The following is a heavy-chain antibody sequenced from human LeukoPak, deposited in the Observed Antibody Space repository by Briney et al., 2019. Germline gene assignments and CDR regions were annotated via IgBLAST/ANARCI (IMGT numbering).Heavy chain of an antibody. CDR1: GGSFSGYY. D-gene: IGHD6-19*01. CDR3: TRHRLADTTEFAY. CDR2: LYPGGKT. V-gene: IGHV3-53*05. J-gene: IGHJ4*02. Sequence: PSETLSLTCAVYGGSFSGYYWSWVRLPPGKGLEFVSALYPGGKTYYADSVKGRFFISSDTSKNTVDVQMTSLRAEDTAMYYCTRHRLADTTEFAYWGQGTLVTVSS.